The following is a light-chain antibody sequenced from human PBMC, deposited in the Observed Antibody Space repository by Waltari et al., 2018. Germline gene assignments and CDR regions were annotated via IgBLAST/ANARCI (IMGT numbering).Light chain of an antibody. Sequence: IVLTQSPVTLSVSPGERVTLSCRPSQSVRTNVAWYQQQPGQFPRLLIYGASKRATGIPARFSGTGSGTEFTLTISSLQSEDFAVYFCHHYNDWPPGTFGQGTKLDSK. CDR3: HHYNDWPPGT. CDR1: QSVRTN. J-gene: IGKJ2*02. V-gene: IGKV3-15*01. CDR2: GAS.